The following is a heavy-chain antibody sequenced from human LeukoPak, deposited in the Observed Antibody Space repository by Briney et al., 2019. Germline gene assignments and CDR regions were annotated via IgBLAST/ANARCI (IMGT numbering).Heavy chain of an antibody. D-gene: IGHD3-3*01. CDR3: ARTYYDFWSSYYPVDN. Sequence: GGSLRLSCAAPGFTVSSNYMNWVRQAPGKGLEWVAFIRYDGSNKYYADSVKGRFTISRDNSKNTVYLQMNSLRAEDTAMYYCARTYYDFWSSYYPVDNWGQGTLVTVSS. J-gene: IGHJ4*02. CDR1: GFTVSSNY. V-gene: IGHV3-30*02. CDR2: IRYDGSNK.